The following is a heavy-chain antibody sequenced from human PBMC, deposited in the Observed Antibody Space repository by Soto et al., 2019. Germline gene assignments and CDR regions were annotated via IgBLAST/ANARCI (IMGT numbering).Heavy chain of an antibody. CDR3: ARGSSSYYDYGMDV. V-gene: IGHV4-30-2*01. D-gene: IGHD6-6*01. CDR1: GDSISRGGYS. CDR2: IYDSGST. Sequence: KASETLSLTCAVSGDSISRGGYSWTWIRQPPGKALEWIGNIYDSGSTSYNPSLKSRVTMSVDTSKNRFSLRLTSETAADTAVYFCARGSSSYYDYGMDVWGQGTTVTVSS. J-gene: IGHJ6*02.